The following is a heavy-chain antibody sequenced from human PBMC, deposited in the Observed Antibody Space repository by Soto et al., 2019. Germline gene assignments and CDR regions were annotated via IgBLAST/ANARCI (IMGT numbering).Heavy chain of an antibody. D-gene: IGHD3-10*01. V-gene: IGHV4-30-4*01. CDR3: ARSMVRGGWFDP. J-gene: IGHJ5*02. Sequence: QVQLQESGPGLVKPSQTLSLTCTVASGSNSSGDYYWSWIRQPTGKGLEWIGYVYHTGRDYYEPSLKSRATISIDTSKKQFSLKLNSVTAADTAVYYCARSMVRGGWFDPWGQGTLVTVSS. CDR1: SGSNSSGDYY. CDR2: VYHTGRD.